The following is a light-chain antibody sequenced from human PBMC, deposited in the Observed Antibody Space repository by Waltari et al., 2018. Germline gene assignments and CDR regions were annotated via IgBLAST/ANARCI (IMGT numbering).Light chain of an antibody. CDR3: QVWNSGSTHMV. Sequence: SYVLTQPPSVSVAPGQTASITCGGTNIGSESVHWYQQKPGQAPVLVVYDDSDQPSGIPERFSGSNSGNTATLTISRVEAGDEADYYCQVWNSGSTHMVFGGGTKQTVL. CDR2: DDS. J-gene: IGLJ2*01. V-gene: IGLV3-21*02. CDR1: NIGSES.